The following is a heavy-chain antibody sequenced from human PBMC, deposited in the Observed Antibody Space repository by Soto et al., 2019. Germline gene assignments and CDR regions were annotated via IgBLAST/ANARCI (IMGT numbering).Heavy chain of an antibody. D-gene: IGHD3-10*01. CDR2: INTHNGNT. Sequence: QAQLEQSAPEVKKPGASVKVSCKASGYTFTTYGISWVRQAPGQGLEWLGWINTHNGNTNYAQNLQGRVIMTADTSTSTAYMELRRLRSDDTAIYYCTREGSAPYYYYGMDAWGQGTTVTVSS. CDR1: GYTFTTYG. J-gene: IGHJ6*02. V-gene: IGHV1-18*01. CDR3: TREGSAPYYYYGMDA.